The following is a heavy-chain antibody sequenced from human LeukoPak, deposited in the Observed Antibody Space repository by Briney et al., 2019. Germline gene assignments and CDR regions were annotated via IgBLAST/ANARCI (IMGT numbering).Heavy chain of an antibody. Sequence: SQTLSLTCTVSGGSISSGGYYWSWIRQPPGKGLEWIGYIYHSGSTYYNPSLKSRVTISVGRSKNQFSLKLSSVTAADTAVYYCARADMITFGGVIVIPGYFDYWGQGTLVTVSS. CDR3: ARADMITFGGVIVIPGYFDY. D-gene: IGHD3-16*02. J-gene: IGHJ4*02. CDR1: GGSISSGGYY. V-gene: IGHV4-30-2*01. CDR2: IYHSGST.